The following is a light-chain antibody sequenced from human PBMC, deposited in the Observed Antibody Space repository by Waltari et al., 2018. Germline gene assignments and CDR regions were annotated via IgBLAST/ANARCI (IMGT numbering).Light chain of an antibody. V-gene: IGLV1-44*01. CDR2: TNN. CDR3: AAWDDSLNGPV. CDR1: RSNSGSHT. Sequence: QSVLTQPPAASGTPGQRVTMSCYGTRSNSGSHTVNWYQQLPGTAPKLLIYTNNQRPSGVPARFSDSKSGTSASLAISGLQSEDEADHYCAAWDDSLNGPVFGGGTKLTVL. J-gene: IGLJ2*01.